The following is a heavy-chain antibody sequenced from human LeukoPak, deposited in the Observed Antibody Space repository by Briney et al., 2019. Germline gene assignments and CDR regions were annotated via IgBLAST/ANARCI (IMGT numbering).Heavy chain of an antibody. CDR1: GGSISSYY. V-gene: IGHV4-4*07. CDR3: ATGGYSYGYGAYYYYGMDV. D-gene: IGHD5-18*01. J-gene: IGHJ6*02. CDR2: IYTSGST. Sequence: PSETLSLTCTVSGGSISSYYWSWIRQPAGKGLEWIGRIYTSGSTNYNPSLKSRVTMSVDTSKNQFSLKLSSVTAADTAVYYCATGGYSYGYGAYYYYGMDVWGQGTTVTVSS.